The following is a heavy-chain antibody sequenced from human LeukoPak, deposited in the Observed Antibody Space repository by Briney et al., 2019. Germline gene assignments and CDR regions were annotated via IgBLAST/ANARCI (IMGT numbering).Heavy chain of an antibody. CDR3: AINDGSGSYYKSDY. D-gene: IGHD3-10*01. V-gene: IGHV4-34*01. Sequence: SETLSLTCADYGGSFSGYYWSWIRQPPGKGLEWIGEIDQSGSTNYNPSLKSRVTITIDTSKNQFSLKLNSVTAADTAVYYCAINDGSGSYYKSDYWGQGTLVTVSS. J-gene: IGHJ4*02. CDR2: IDQSGST. CDR1: GGSFSGYY.